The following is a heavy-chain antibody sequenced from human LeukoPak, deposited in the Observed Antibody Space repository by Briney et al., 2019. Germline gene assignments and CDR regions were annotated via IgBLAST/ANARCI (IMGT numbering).Heavy chain of an antibody. CDR2: ISGGGGST. J-gene: IGHJ4*02. CDR1: EFTVSSNY. D-gene: IGHD3-10*01. Sequence: GGSLRLSCAASEFTVSSNYMTWVRQAPGKGLEWVSRISGGGGSTHYADSVKGRFTISRDNSKNTLYLQMNSLRAEDTAVYYCAKDRVYMVRGLTPFDYWGQGTLVTVSS. V-gene: IGHV3-23*01. CDR3: AKDRVYMVRGLTPFDY.